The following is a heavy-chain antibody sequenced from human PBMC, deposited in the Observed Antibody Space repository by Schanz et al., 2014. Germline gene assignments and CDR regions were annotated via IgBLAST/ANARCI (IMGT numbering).Heavy chain of an antibody. V-gene: IGHV3-48*03. CDR1: GFTFSSYA. J-gene: IGHJ4*02. D-gene: IGHD1-1*01. Sequence: EVQLVESGGGLVQPGRSLRLSCAASGFTFSSYAMHWVRQAPGKGLEWVSYICSSGNTIYYADSVKGRFTISRDNAKNTLYLQMNSLRAGDTAVYYCARGTDWNLHYWGQGALVTVSS. CDR3: ARGTDWNLHY. CDR2: ICSSGNTI.